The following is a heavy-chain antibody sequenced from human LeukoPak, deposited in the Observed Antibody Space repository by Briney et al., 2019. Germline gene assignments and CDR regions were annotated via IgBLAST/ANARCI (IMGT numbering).Heavy chain of an antibody. D-gene: IGHD3-10*01. Sequence: ASVKVSCKASGGTFSSYAISWVRQAPGQGLEWMGGIIPIFGTANYARKFQGRVTITGDESTSTAYMELSSLRSEDTAVYYCANHRIKTYYYGSGSYYPFDYWGQGTLVTVSS. J-gene: IGHJ4*02. CDR3: ANHRIKTYYYGSGSYYPFDY. CDR2: IIPIFGTA. CDR1: GGTFSSYA. V-gene: IGHV1-69*13.